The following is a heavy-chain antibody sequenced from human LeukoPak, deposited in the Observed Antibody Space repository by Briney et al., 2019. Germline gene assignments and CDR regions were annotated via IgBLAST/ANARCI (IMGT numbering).Heavy chain of an antibody. D-gene: IGHD5-24*01. J-gene: IGHJ4*02. V-gene: IGHV1-18*01. CDR2: ISAYNGNT. Sequence: ASVKVSCKASGHTFTSYGISWVRQAPGQGLEWMGWISAYNGNTNYAQKLQGRVTMTTDTSTSTAYMELRSLRSDDTAVYYCARDSKLSRDGFPFDYWGQGTLVTVSS. CDR3: ARDSKLSRDGFPFDY. CDR1: GHTFTSYG.